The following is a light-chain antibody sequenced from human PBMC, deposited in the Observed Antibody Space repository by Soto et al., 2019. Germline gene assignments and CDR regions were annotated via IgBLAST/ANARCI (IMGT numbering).Light chain of an antibody. J-gene: IGLJ1*01. CDR1: SSDVGGYNY. V-gene: IGLV2-14*01. CDR3: KSYDSSMYGYV. Sequence: QSVLTQPASVSGSPGQSITISCTGTSSDVGGYNYVSWYQQHPGKAPKLMIYEVSNRPSGVSNRFSGSKSGNTASLTITGLQAEDEADYYCKSYDSSMYGYVFGYGTKVTVL. CDR2: EVS.